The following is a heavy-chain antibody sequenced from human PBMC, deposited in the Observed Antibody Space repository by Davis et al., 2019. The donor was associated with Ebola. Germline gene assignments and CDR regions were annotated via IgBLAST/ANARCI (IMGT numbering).Heavy chain of an antibody. J-gene: IGHJ4*02. CDR1: GFTFSSYS. CDR2: ISSSSNYI. CDR3: ARLSITMIVVVLDY. D-gene: IGHD3-22*01. Sequence: GESLKISCAASGFTFSSYSMNWVRQAPGKGLEWVSSISSSSNYIYYADSVKGRFTISRDNAKNSLYLQMNSLRAEDTAVYYCARLSITMIVVVLDYWGQGTLVTVSS. V-gene: IGHV3-21*01.